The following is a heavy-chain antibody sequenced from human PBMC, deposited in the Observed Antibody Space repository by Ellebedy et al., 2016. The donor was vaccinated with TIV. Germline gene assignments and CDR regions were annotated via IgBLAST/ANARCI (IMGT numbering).Heavy chain of an antibody. CDR1: GFTFTTHA. V-gene: IGHV3-23*01. Sequence: PGGSLRLSCAGSGFTFTTHAMSWVRQATGKGLEWVTTISGSGDSTHYADSVNGRFTISRDNAKNTLSLQMNSLRAEDTAVYYCAGDPDRNSFSFFEYWGQGILVTVSS. J-gene: IGHJ4*02. CDR3: AGDPDRNSFSFFEY. CDR2: ISGSGDST. D-gene: IGHD6-6*01.